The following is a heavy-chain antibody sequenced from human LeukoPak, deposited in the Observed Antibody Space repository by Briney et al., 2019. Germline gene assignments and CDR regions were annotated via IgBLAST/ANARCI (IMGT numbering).Heavy chain of an antibody. CDR1: VGSITSYY. V-gene: IGHV4-59*01. Sequence: PSETLSLTCTDSVGSITSYYRSWIRQPPGKGLEWIGYVYYSGSTKYNPSPKSRVTISVDTSKNQFSLKLSSVTAADTALYYCARADYDSSGYYYFDYWGQGTLVTVSS. CDR3: ARADYDSSGYYYFDY. CDR2: VYYSGST. J-gene: IGHJ4*02. D-gene: IGHD3-22*01.